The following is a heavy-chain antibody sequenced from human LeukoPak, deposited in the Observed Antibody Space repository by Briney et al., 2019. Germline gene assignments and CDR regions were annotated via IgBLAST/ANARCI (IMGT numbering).Heavy chain of an antibody. CDR1: GFTFRIYG. Sequence: GSLRLSCAASGFTFRIYGMHWVRQAPGKGPEWVAAIWYDGSYEYSADSVKGRFTISRDNSKNTLYLQMNSLRAEDTAVYYCAKDGTIFGVVLIADYWGQGTLVTVSS. V-gene: IGHV3-33*06. J-gene: IGHJ4*02. CDR2: IWYDGSYE. CDR3: AKDGTIFGVVLIADY. D-gene: IGHD3-3*01.